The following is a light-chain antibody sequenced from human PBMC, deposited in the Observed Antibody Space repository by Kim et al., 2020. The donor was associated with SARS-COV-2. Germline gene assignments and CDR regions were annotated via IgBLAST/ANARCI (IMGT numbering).Light chain of an antibody. Sequence: SSELTQDPAVSVALGQTVKITCHGDSLKTSYATWYQQKPRQAPVLVLYGKDNRPSEIPDRFSGSSSSNTGSLTITGAQAEDEADYYCSSRDTTNSHVVFG. CDR2: GKD. CDR1: SLKTSY. J-gene: IGLJ3*02. CDR3: SSRDTTNSHVV. V-gene: IGLV3-19*01.